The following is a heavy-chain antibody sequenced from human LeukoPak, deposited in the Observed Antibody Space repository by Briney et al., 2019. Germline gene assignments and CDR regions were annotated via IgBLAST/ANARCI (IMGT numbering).Heavy chain of an antibody. J-gene: IGHJ4*02. Sequence: PSETLSLTCTVSGGSISSSSYYWGWIRQPPGKGLEWIGSIYYSGSTYYNPSLKSRVTISVDTSKNQFSLKLSSVTAADTAVYYCARRVPKVAYYGSGGVFWDYWGQGTLVTVSS. V-gene: IGHV4-39*01. CDR3: ARRVPKVAYYGSGGVFWDY. D-gene: IGHD3-10*01. CDR1: GGSISSSSYY. CDR2: IYYSGST.